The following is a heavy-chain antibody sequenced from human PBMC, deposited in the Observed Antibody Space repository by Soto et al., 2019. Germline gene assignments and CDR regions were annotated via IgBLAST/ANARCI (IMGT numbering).Heavy chain of an antibody. CDR2: IYYSGST. CDR1: GGSISSYY. D-gene: IGHD6-13*01. J-gene: IGHJ6*02. Sequence: SESLSLTCAVSGGSISSYYWSWIRQPPGKGLEWIGYIYYSGSTNYNPSLKSRVTISVDTSKNQFSLKLSSVTAADTAVYYCVREAGSSSWYDENYYGMDVWGQGTTVTVSS. CDR3: VREAGSSSWYDENYYGMDV. V-gene: IGHV4-59*01.